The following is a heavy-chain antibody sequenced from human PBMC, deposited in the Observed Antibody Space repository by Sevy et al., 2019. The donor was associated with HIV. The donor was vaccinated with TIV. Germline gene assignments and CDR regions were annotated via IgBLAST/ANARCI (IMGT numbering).Heavy chain of an antibody. CDR1: GFTFSSDW. V-gene: IGHV3-74*01. J-gene: IGHJ4*02. Sequence: GGSLRLSCVVSGFTFSSDWMHWVRQAPGKGLVWVSRINSDGSRTNYADSVKGRFTISRDSAKNTLFLQMNSLRAEDTAVYYCIRGTSATFGYWGQGTLVTVSS. D-gene: IGHD2-8*02. CDR2: INSDGSRT. CDR3: IRGTSATFGY.